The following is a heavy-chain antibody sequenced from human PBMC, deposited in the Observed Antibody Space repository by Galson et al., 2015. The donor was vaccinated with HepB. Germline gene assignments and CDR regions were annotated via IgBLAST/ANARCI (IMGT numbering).Heavy chain of an antibody. CDR2: IWYDGSFK. CDR1: GFTFSSYG. J-gene: IGHJ4*02. Sequence: SLRLSCAASGFTFSSYGMHWVRQVPGKGLEWVAVIWYDGSFKYYADSVKGRFTISRDNSKKMLYLQMNSLRVDDTAVYYCARDPRVSGTKCFDYWGQGTLVTVSS. V-gene: IGHV3-33*01. CDR3: ARDPRVSGTKCFDY. D-gene: IGHD6-19*01.